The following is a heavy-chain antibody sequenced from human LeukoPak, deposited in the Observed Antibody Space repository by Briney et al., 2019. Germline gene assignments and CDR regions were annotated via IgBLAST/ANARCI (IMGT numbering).Heavy chain of an antibody. J-gene: IGHJ5*02. Sequence: ASVKVSCKASGYTFTGYSMHWVRQAPGQGLEWMGRINPNSGGTQYAQKFQGRVTMTSDSSIITVYMELSSLRSDDTAIYYCARDRAFWGGGFHPWGQGTLVTVSS. CDR2: INPNSGGT. V-gene: IGHV1-2*06. CDR3: ARDRAFWGGGFHP. CDR1: GYTFTGYS. D-gene: IGHD3-16*01.